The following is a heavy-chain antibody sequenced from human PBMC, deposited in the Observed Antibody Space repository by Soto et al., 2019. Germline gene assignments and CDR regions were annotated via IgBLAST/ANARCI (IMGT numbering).Heavy chain of an antibody. Sequence: PGGSLRLSCAASGFTFSSYWMHWVRQAPGKGLVWVSRINSDGSSTSYAGSVKGRFTISRDNAKNTLYLQMNSLRAEDTAVYYCVRTSLVVAAATREDYWGQGTLFPVSS. D-gene: IGHD2-15*01. CDR2: INSDGSST. CDR3: VRTSLVVAAATREDY. V-gene: IGHV3-74*01. CDR1: GFTFSSYW. J-gene: IGHJ4*02.